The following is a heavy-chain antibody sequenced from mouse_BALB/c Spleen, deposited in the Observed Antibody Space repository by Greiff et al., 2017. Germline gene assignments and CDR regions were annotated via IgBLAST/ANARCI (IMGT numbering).Heavy chain of an antibody. CDR1: GFTFSSFG. CDR3: ARGLPSYAMDY. Sequence: EVKVEESGGGLVQPGGSRKLSCAASGFTFSSFGMHWVRQAPEKGLEWVAYISSGSSTIYYADTVKGRFTISRDNPKNTLFLQMTSLRSEDTAMYYCARGLPSYAMDYWGQGTSVTVSS. V-gene: IGHV5-17*02. CDR2: ISSGSSTI. J-gene: IGHJ4*01. D-gene: IGHD2-2*01.